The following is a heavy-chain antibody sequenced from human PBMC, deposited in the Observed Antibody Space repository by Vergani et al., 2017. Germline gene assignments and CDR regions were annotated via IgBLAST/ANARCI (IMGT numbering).Heavy chain of an antibody. CDR2: ISGSGGST. CDR3: AKEGSKVVVTAKDY. Sequence: EVQLLESGGGLVQPGGSLRLSCAASGFTFSSYAMSWVRKAPGRGLGWVSDISGSGGSTYYADSVKGRLPISRDTSKNTLYLQMNSLRAEDTAAYYCAKEGSKVVVTAKDYWGQGTLVTVSS. D-gene: IGHD2-21*02. CDR1: GFTFSSYA. V-gene: IGHV3-23*01. J-gene: IGHJ4*02.